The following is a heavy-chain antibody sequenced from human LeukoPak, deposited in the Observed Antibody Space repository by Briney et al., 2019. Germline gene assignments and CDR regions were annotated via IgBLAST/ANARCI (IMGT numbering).Heavy chain of an antibody. CDR1: GFTFSSYA. D-gene: IGHD6-13*01. J-gene: IGHJ6*03. V-gene: IGHV3-23*01. Sequence: QPGGSLRLSCAASGFTFSSYAMSWVRQAPGKGLEWVSAISGSGGSTYYADSVKGRFTISRDNSKNTLYLQMNSLRAEDTAVYYCAKNIIGIAAAGKPYYYYYYMDVWGKGTTVTVSS. CDR3: AKNIIGIAAAGKPYYYYYYMDV. CDR2: ISGSGGST.